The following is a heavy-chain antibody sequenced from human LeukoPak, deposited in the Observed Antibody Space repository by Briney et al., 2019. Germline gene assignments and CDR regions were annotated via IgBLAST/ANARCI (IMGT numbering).Heavy chain of an antibody. J-gene: IGHJ6*02. CDR1: GFTFTSSA. CDR3: ARARADRGVIISSYYYYYGMDV. CDR2: IVVGSSNT. V-gene: IGHV1-58*02. Sequence: SVKVSCKASGFTFTSSAMQWVRQARGQRLEWIGWIVVGSSNTNYAQKFQERVTNTWDMSTSTAYMELSSLRSEDTTVYYCARARADRGVIISSYYYYYGMDVWGQGTTVTVSS. D-gene: IGHD3-10*01.